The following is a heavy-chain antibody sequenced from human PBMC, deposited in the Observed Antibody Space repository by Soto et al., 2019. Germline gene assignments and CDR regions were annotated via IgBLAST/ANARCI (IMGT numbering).Heavy chain of an antibody. V-gene: IGHV3-21*01. Sequence: EVQLVESGGGLVKPGGSLRLSCAASGFTFSSYSMNWVRQAPGKGLEWVSSISSSSSYIYYADSVKGRFTISRDNAKNSLYLQMNSLRAEDTAVYYCARDRPTPYYYYMDVWGKGTTVTVSS. J-gene: IGHJ6*03. CDR3: ARDRPTPYYYYMDV. CDR2: ISSSSSYI. CDR1: GFTFSSYS.